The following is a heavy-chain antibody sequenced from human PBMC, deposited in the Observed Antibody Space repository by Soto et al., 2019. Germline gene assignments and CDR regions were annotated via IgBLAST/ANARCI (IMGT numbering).Heavy chain of an antibody. V-gene: IGHV4-39*01. Sequence: PSETLSLTCTVSGGSISSSSYYWGWIRQPPGKGLEWIGSIYYSGSTYYNPSLKSRVTISVDTSKNQFSLKLSSVTAADTAVYYCARLNGVGYYDSSGYYYELYGMDVWGQGTTVTVSS. CDR2: IYYSGST. D-gene: IGHD3-22*01. CDR1: GGSISSSSYY. J-gene: IGHJ6*02. CDR3: ARLNGVGYYDSSGYYYELYGMDV.